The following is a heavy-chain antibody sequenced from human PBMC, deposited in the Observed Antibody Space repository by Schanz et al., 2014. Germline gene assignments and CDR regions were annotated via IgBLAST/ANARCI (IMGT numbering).Heavy chain of an antibody. Sequence: QILLVQPGPEVKKPGASVKVSCKASGYTFTSHGISWVRQAPGQGLEWMGWISANNGNTNYAQKFQGRVTLTTDTSTSTAYMELRNLRSDDTAVYYCARAKRFGDMDVWGQGTTVTVSS. CDR1: GYTFTSHG. CDR2: ISANNGNT. V-gene: IGHV1-18*01. J-gene: IGHJ6*02. CDR3: ARAKRFGDMDV. D-gene: IGHD3-10*01.